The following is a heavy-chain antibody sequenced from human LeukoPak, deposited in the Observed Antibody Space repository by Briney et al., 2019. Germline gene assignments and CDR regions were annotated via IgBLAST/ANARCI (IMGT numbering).Heavy chain of an antibody. CDR3: ATTYYGAKGGDAFDI. J-gene: IGHJ3*02. CDR2: ISPYNGNT. Sequence: GASVTVSFMPSVYTFTRCGISWLGPAPAQGLAWMGWISPYNGNTNNAQKLQGRVSMTTGTSTDTAYMELRSLTSDDTAVYYCATTYYGAKGGDAFDIWGQGTMVIVSS. V-gene: IGHV1-18*01. D-gene: IGHD4-17*01. CDR1: VYTFTRCG.